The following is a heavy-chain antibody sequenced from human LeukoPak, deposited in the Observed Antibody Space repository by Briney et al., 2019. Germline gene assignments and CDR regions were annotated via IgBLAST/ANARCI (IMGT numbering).Heavy chain of an antibody. CDR3: ARDARLVAFDN. D-gene: IGHD5-12*01. Sequence: GGSLRPSCAASGFTFSTYGMNGFRQAPGKGLEWVSGITGGGDTTFYPDSVKGRFPFSRDNPKNTLYLQMNSLRADDTAVYYCARDARLVAFDNWGQGTLVTVSS. J-gene: IGHJ4*02. V-gene: IGHV3-23*01. CDR2: ITGGGDTT. CDR1: GFTFSTYG.